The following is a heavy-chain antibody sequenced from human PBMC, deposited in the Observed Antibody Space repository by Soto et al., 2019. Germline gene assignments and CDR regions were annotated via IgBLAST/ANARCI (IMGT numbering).Heavy chain of an antibody. CDR2: IYYSGST. V-gene: IGHV4-31*03. CDR1: GGSISSGGYY. D-gene: IGHD3-10*01. J-gene: IGHJ4*02. Sequence: SETLSLTCTVSGGSISSGGYYWSWIRQHPGKGLEWIGYIYYSGSTYYNPSLKSRVTISVDTSKNQFSLKLSSVTAADTAVYYCATGLPPSARYGSGSYYGEFEAFDYWGQGTLVTVSS. CDR3: ATGLPPSARYGSGSYYGEFEAFDY.